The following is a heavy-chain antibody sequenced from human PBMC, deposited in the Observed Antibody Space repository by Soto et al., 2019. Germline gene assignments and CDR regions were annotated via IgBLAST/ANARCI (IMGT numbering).Heavy chain of an antibody. J-gene: IGHJ3*02. CDR1: GGSISSGGYY. Sequence: QVQLQESGPGLVKPSQTLSLTCTVSGGSISSGGYYWSWIRQHPGKGLEWIGYIYYSGNTYYNPSLKSRLTISVDTSKNQFSLNLSSVTAADTAVYYCARRFTYYDYVWGSYRPHYDAFDIWGQGTMVTVSS. CDR3: ARRFTYYDYVWGSYRPHYDAFDI. D-gene: IGHD3-16*02. CDR2: IYYSGNT. V-gene: IGHV4-31*03.